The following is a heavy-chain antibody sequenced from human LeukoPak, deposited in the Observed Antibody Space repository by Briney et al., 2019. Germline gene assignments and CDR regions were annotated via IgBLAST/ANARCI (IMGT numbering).Heavy chain of an antibody. CDR1: GGSISSGGYY. V-gene: IGHV4-31*03. CDR3: ARGDSSGYYTLAPTYY. J-gene: IGHJ4*02. Sequence: PSETLSLTCTVSGGSISSGGYYWSWIRQHPGKGLEWIGYIYYSGSTYYNPSLKSRVTISVDTSKNQFSLKLSSVTAADTAVYYCARGDSSGYYTLAPTYYWGQGTLVTVFS. CDR2: IYYSGST. D-gene: IGHD3-22*01.